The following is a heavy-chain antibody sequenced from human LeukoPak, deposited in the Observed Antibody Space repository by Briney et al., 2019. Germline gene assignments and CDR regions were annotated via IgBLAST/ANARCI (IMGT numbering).Heavy chain of an antibody. V-gene: IGHV3-23*01. CDR3: AKDLRPFEYSSSSADY. CDR2: ISASGYST. J-gene: IGHJ4*02. D-gene: IGHD6-6*01. CDR1: GFTFSSYA. Sequence: GGSLRLSCAASGFTFSSYAMSWVRQAPGKGLEWVSAISASGYSTYYADSVKGRFTISRDNSKNTLYLQMNSLRAEDTAVYYCAKDLRPFEYSSSSADYWGQGTLVTVSS.